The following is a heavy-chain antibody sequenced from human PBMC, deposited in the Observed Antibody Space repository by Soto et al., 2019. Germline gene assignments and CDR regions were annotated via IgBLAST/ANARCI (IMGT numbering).Heavy chain of an antibody. Sequence: NPSETLSLTCTVSGGSISSGGYYWSWIRQHPGKGLEWIGYIYYSGSTYYNPSLKSRVTISVDTSKNQFSLKLSSVTAADTAVYYCAGSIAAAGPDYYYYYGMDVWGQGTTVTVSS. D-gene: IGHD6-13*01. CDR3: AGSIAAAGPDYYYYYGMDV. CDR2: IYYSGST. V-gene: IGHV4-31*03. CDR1: GGSISSGGYY. J-gene: IGHJ6*02.